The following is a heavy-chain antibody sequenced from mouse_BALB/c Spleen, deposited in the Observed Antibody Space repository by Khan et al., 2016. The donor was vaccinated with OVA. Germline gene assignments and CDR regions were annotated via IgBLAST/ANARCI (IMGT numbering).Heavy chain of an antibody. V-gene: IGHV2-6-7*01. D-gene: IGHD2-10*01. J-gene: IGHJ4*01. CDR3: ARAYYGNYREAMDY. Sequence: QVQLKQSGPGLVAPSQSLSITCTVSGFSLTGYGVNWVRQPPGKGLEWLGMIWGDGSTDYNSALKSRLNLSKDNSKSQVFLKMNSLQTDDTARYXGARAYYGNYREAMDYWGHGTSVTASS. CDR2: IWGDGST. CDR1: GFSLTGYG.